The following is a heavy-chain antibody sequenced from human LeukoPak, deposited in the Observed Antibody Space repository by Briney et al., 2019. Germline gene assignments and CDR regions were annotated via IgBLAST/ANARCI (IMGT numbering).Heavy chain of an antibody. Sequence: SETLSLTCTVSGGSISSYYWSWIRQPPGKGLEWIGYIYTSGSTNYNPSLKSRVTISVDTSKNQFSLKLSSVTAADTAVYYCARDKSLYYYDSSGLDPWGQGTLVTVSS. CDR1: GGSISSYY. D-gene: IGHD3-22*01. V-gene: IGHV4-4*09. CDR3: ARDKSLYYYDSSGLDP. CDR2: IYTSGST. J-gene: IGHJ5*02.